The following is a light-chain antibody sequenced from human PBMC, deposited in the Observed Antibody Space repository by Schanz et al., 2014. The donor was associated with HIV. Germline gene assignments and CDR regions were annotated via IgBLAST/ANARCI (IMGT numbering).Light chain of an antibody. CDR3: ISYTSDSVV. V-gene: IGLV2-14*03. CDR2: DVS. Sequence: QSALTQPAAVSGSPGQSITISCTGTSSDIGTYNYVSWYQQHPGKAPKLMMYDVSRRPSGVSNRFSGSKSGNTASLTISGLRAEDDADYYCISYTSDSVVFGGGTKLTVL. J-gene: IGLJ2*01. CDR1: SSDIGTYNY.